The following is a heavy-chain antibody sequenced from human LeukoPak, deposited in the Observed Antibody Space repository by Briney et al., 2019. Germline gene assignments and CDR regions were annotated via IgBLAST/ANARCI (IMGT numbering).Heavy chain of an antibody. CDR1: GGTFSSYT. CDR3: TPGYYDSSGYNEYFQH. D-gene: IGHD3-22*01. V-gene: IGHV1-69*16. J-gene: IGHJ1*01. Sequence: AASVKVSCKASGGTFSSYTISWVRQAPGQGLEWMGRIIPILGTANYAQKFQGRVTITTDESTSTAYMELSSLRSEDTAVYYCTPGYYDSSGYNEYFQHWGQGTLVTVSS. CDR2: IIPILGTA.